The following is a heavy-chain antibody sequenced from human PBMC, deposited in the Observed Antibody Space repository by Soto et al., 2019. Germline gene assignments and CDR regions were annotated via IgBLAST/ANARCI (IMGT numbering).Heavy chain of an antibody. J-gene: IGHJ4*02. CDR2: ISYDGSNK. CDR3: GPHPTDYADYGVFDY. Sequence: GGSLRLSCAASGFTFSSYAMHWVRQAPGKGLEWVAVISYDGSNKYYADSVKGRFTISRDNSKNTLYLQMNSLRAEDTAVYYCGPHPTDYADYGVFDYWGQGTLVTVSS. CDR1: GFTFSSYA. V-gene: IGHV3-30-3*01. D-gene: IGHD4-17*01.